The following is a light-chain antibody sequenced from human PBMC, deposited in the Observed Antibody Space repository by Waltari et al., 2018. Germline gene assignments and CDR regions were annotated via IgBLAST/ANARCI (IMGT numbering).Light chain of an antibody. CDR1: QDISNY. Sequence: DIQMTQSPSSLSASVGDRVTITCQASQDISNYLNWYQQKPVKAPKLLIYDASNLETGVPSRVSGSGSETDFTFTISSLQPEDIATYYCQQYDNLPLTFGGGTKVEIK. J-gene: IGKJ4*01. CDR3: QQYDNLPLT. CDR2: DAS. V-gene: IGKV1-33*01.